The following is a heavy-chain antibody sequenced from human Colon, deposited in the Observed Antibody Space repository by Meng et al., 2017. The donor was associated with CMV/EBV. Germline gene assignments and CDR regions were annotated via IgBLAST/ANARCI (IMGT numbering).Heavy chain of an antibody. Sequence: GRLVESGGGLVRPGGSLRLACAASGFTLSSKWMHWVRQGPGKGLVWVSRINTDGSTTYYADSVKGRFTISRDNAKNTLYLQMNSLRAEDTAVYYCASRDYWGQGTLVTVSS. CDR2: INTDGSTT. CDR3: ASRDY. J-gene: IGHJ4*02. V-gene: IGHV3-74*01. CDR1: GFTLSSKW.